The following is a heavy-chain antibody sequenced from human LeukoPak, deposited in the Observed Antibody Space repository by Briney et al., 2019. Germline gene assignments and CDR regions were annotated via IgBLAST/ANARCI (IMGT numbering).Heavy chain of an antibody. D-gene: IGHD3-10*01. V-gene: IGHV3-48*01. CDR1: GFTFSSYS. Sequence: PGGSLRLSCAASGFTFSSYSMNWVRQAPGKGLEWVSYISSSGSTIYYADSVKGRFTISRDNSKNTLYLQMNSLRAEDTAVYYCVKGLVYYFDYWGQGTLVSVSS. CDR3: VKGLVYYFDY. CDR2: ISSSGSTI. J-gene: IGHJ4*02.